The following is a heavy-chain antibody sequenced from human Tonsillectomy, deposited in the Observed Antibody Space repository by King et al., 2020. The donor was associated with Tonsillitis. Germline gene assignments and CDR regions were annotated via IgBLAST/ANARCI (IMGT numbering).Heavy chain of an antibody. V-gene: IGHV3-48*01. CDR3: ARDLGGRPSSAGHFQH. CDR2: ISSSSTI. Sequence: VQLVESGGGLVQPGGSLRLSCAASGFTFSSYSMNWVRQAPGKGLEWVSYISSSSTIYYADSVKGRFTISRDNAKNSLYLQMNSLRAEDTAVYYCARDLGGRPSSAGHFQHWGQGTLVTVSS. D-gene: IGHD2-15*01. J-gene: IGHJ1*01. CDR1: GFTFSSYS.